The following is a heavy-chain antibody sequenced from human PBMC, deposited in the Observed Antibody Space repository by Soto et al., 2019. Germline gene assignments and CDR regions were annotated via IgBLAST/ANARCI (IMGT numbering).Heavy chain of an antibody. CDR1: GFTFSSYS. V-gene: IGHV3-21*01. J-gene: IGHJ5*02. CDR3: VIDLGRGNYASVWFDP. CDR2: ISSSSSYI. Sequence: GGSLRLSCAASGFTFSSYSMNWVRQAPGKGLEWVSSISSSSSYIYYADSVKGRFTISRDNAKNSLYLQMNSLRAEDTAVYYCVIDLGRGNYASVWFDPWGQGTLVTVSA. D-gene: IGHD4-4*01.